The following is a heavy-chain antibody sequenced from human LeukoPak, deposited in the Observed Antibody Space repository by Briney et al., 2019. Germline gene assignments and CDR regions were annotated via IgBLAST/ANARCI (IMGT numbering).Heavy chain of an antibody. Sequence: SVKVSCKASGGTFSSYAISWVRQAPGQGLEWMGGIIPIFGTANYAQKFQGRVTITADKSTSTAYMELSSLRSEDTAVYYCARAVYSYGHGQDAFDIWGQGTMVTVSS. J-gene: IGHJ3*02. CDR3: ARAVYSYGHGQDAFDI. V-gene: IGHV1-69*06. CDR1: GGTFSSYA. D-gene: IGHD5-18*01. CDR2: IIPIFGTA.